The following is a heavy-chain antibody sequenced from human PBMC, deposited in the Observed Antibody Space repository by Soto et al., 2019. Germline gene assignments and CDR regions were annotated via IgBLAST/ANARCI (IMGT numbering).Heavy chain of an antibody. V-gene: IGHV4-59*01. J-gene: IGHJ5*02. CDR2: IHYSGST. CDR3: SSGFNWFDP. Sequence: PSETLSLTCTVSGGSINSYYWGWIRQPPGKGLEWIGYIHYSGSTNYNPSLKSRVTISIDTPKNSLKTEDTAVYYCSGENYYDSSGFNWFDPWGQGTLVTVSS. D-gene: IGHD3-22*01. CDR1: GGSINSYY.